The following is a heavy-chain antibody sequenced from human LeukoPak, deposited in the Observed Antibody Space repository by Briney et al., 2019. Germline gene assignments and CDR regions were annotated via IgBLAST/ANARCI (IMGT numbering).Heavy chain of an antibody. CDR2: CLDSSCTE. D-gene: IGHD3/OR15-3a*01. J-gene: IGHJ4*02. V-gene: IGHV3-23*01. CDR3: VRDSEGSFDS. Sequence: GGSLRLSCAASGFPFGTYDMSWVRQPPGKGLEWVSTLACLDSSCTEYYSDSVKGRFSISRDKSRSTLSLLQNSLRVEDTAMYYWVRDSEGSFDSWGQGTLVTVSS. CDR1: GFPFGTYD.